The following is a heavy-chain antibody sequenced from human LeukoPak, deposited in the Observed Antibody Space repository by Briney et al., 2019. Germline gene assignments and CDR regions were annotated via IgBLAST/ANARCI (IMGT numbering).Heavy chain of an antibody. CDR1: GFTFSSYA. CDR3: AKDGRPLLLVVVVAATVNYYGMDV. CDR2: ISGSGGST. V-gene: IGHV3-23*01. J-gene: IGHJ6*02. Sequence: GSLRLSCAASGFTFSSYAMGWVRQAPGEGLEWVSAISGSGGSTYYADSVKGRFTISRDNSKNTLYLQMNSLRAEDTAVYYCAKDGRPLLLVVVVAATVNYYGMDVWGQGTTVTVSS. D-gene: IGHD2-15*01.